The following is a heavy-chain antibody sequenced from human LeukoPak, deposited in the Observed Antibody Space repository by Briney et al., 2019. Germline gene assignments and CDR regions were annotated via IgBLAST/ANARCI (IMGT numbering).Heavy chain of an antibody. V-gene: IGHV1-69*05. Sequence: ASVKVSCKASGGTFSSYAISWVRQAPGQGLEWMGRIIPIFGTANYAQKSQGRVTITTDESTSTAYMELSSLRSEDTAVYYCARVSIVGATTDFDYWGQGTLVTVSS. J-gene: IGHJ4*02. CDR1: GGTFSSYA. D-gene: IGHD1-26*01. CDR3: ARVSIVGATTDFDY. CDR2: IIPIFGTA.